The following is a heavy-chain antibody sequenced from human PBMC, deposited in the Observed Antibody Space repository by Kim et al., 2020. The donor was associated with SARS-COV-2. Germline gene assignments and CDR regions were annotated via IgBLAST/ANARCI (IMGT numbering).Heavy chain of an antibody. CDR1: GFTLGGYT. CDR3: ARIPNGANFPNWFDP. CDR2: ISGSGVST. D-gene: IGHD7-27*01. V-gene: IGHV3-23*01. J-gene: IGHJ5*02. Sequence: GVSLRLSCAASGFTLGGYTMNWVRQAPGKGLEWVSAISGSGVSTYYADSVKGRFTLSRDISKNTLYLQVNSLRVEDTAVYYCARIPNGANFPNWFDPWGQGTLVTVSS.